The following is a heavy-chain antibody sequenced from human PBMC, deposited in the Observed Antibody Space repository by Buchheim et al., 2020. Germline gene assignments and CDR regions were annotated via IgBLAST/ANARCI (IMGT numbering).Heavy chain of an antibody. CDR1: GGSISSYY. CDR2: IYYSGST. J-gene: IGHJ4*02. CDR3: ARDLEMATKTGMGY. V-gene: IGHV4-59*01. Sequence: QVQLQESGPGLVKPSETLSLTCTVSGGSISSYYWSWIRQPPGKGLEWIGYIYYSGSTNYNPSLKSRVTISVDTSKNQFSLKLSSVTAADTAVYYCARDLEMATKTGMGYWGQGTL. D-gene: IGHD5-24*01.